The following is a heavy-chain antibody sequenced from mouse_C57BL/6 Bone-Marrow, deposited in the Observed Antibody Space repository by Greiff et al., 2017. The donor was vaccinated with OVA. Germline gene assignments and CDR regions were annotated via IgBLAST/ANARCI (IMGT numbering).Heavy chain of an antibody. V-gene: IGHV14-3*01. CDR2: IDPANGNT. CDR3: AGGGSSASIAKDY. Sequence: EVQLVESVAELVRPGASVKLSCTASGFNIKNTYMHWVKQRPEQGLEWIGRIDPANGNTKYAPKFPGKATLTADTSSNTAYLQLSSLTSADTALYYCAGGGSSASIAKDYWGQGTSVTVSS. D-gene: IGHD1-1*01. CDR1: GFNIKNTY. J-gene: IGHJ4*01.